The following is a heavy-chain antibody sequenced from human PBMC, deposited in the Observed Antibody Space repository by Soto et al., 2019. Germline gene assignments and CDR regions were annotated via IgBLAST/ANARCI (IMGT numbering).Heavy chain of an antibody. V-gene: IGHV1-3*01. Sequence: ASVKVSCKASGYTFTSYAMHWLRQAPGQRLEWMGWINAGNGNTKYSQKFQGRVTITRDTSASTAYMELSSLRSEDTAVYYCARGRGTFWSGYYSFAFDIWGQGTMVTVSS. CDR3: ARGRGTFWSGYYSFAFDI. CDR2: INAGNGNT. D-gene: IGHD3-3*01. CDR1: GYTFTSYA. J-gene: IGHJ3*02.